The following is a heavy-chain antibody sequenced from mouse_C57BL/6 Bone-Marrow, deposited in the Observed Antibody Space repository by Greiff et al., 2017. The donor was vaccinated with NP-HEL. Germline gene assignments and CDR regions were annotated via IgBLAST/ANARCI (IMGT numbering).Heavy chain of an antibody. CDR2: ISAGGSYT. D-gene: IGHD1-1*02. CDR3: ARGVGDY. V-gene: IGHV5-4*03. CDR1: GFTFSSYA. Sequence: EVKLVESGGGLVKPGGSLKLSCAASGFTFSSYAMSWVRQTPEKRLEWVATISAGGSYTYYPDNVKGRFTIARDNATNNPYLQMSHLKSEDTAMYYCARGVGDYWGQGTSVTVSS. J-gene: IGHJ4*01.